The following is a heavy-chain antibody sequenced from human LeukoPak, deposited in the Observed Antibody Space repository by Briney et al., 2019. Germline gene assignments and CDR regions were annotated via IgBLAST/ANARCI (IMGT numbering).Heavy chain of an antibody. V-gene: IGHV3-23*01. J-gene: IGHJ4*02. CDR2: ISGSGGST. CDR1: GFTFSSYA. CDR3: AKDGGDIVVVVAATYFDY. D-gene: IGHD2-15*01. Sequence: GGSLRLSCAASGFTFSSYAMSWVRQAPGKGLEWVSAISGSGGSTYYADSVKGRFTISRDNSKNTLYLQMNSLRAEDTAVYYCAKDGGDIVVVVAATYFDYWGQGTLVTVSS.